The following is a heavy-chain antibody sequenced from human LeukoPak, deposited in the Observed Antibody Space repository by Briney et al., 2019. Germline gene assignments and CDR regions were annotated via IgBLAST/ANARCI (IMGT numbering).Heavy chain of an antibody. V-gene: IGHV1-18*01. Sequence: ASVKVSCKASGYTFTSCGISWVRQAPGQGLEWMGWISAYNGNTNYAQKLQGRVTMTTDTSTSTAYMELRSLRSDDTAVYYCAREVVPAAMDAFDIWGQGTMVTVSS. D-gene: IGHD2-2*01. J-gene: IGHJ3*02. CDR2: ISAYNGNT. CDR3: AREVVPAAMDAFDI. CDR1: GYTFTSCG.